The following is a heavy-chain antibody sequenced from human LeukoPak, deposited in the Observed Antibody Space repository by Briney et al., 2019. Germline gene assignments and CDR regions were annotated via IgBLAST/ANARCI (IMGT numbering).Heavy chain of an antibody. CDR3: AKVCLRCIAAAGTGYYFDY. V-gene: IGHV3-23*01. D-gene: IGHD6-13*01. CDR2: ISGSGGST. Sequence: GGSLRLSCAASGFTFSSYAMSWVRQAPGKGLEWVSAISGSGGSTYYADSVKGRFTISRDNSKNTLYLQMNSLRAEDTAVYYCAKVCLRCIAAAGTGYYFDYWGQGTLVTVSS. CDR1: GFTFSSYA. J-gene: IGHJ4*02.